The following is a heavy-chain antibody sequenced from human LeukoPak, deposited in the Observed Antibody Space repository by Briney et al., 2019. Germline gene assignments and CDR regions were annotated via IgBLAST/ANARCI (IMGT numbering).Heavy chain of an antibody. CDR1: GYTFTSYG. CDR3: ARGDDYSNYGTWDYFDF. J-gene: IGHJ4*02. V-gene: IGHV1-18*01. Sequence: GASVKVSCKASGYTFTSYGISWVRQAPGQGLEWMGWISAYNGNTNYAQKLQGRVTMTTDTSTSTAYMELRSLRSDDTAVYYCARGDDYSNYGTWDYFDFWGRGTLVTVSS. D-gene: IGHD4-11*01. CDR2: ISAYNGNT.